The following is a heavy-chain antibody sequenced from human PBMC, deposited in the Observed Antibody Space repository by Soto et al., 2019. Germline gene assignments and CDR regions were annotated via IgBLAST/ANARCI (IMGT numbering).Heavy chain of an antibody. J-gene: IGHJ3*02. V-gene: IGHV1-18*01. CDR1: GYTFTSYG. D-gene: IGHD3-22*01. CDR3: AVLHSSGPTSGAFDI. CDR2: ISAYNGNT. Sequence: QVQLVQSGAEVKKPGASVKVSCKASGYTFTSYGISWVRQAPGQGREWMGWISAYNGNTNYAQKLQGRVTMTTDTSTSTGYMELRSLISDDTAVYYCAVLHSSGPTSGAFDIWGQGTMVTVSS.